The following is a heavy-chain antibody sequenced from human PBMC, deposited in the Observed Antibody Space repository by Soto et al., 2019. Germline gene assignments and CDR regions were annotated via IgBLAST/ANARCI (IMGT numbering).Heavy chain of an antibody. CDR3: AREGRVGGIDY. CDR1: GFTFSIHE. CDR2: ISSIGVAT. D-gene: IGHD6-19*01. V-gene: IGHV3-48*03. J-gene: IGHJ4*02. Sequence: GGSLRLSCAASGFTFSIHEMNWFRQAPVKGLEWVSYISSIGVATYYADSVKGRFTISRDNAKNSLYLQMNSLRAEDTAVYYCAREGRVGGIDYWGQGTPVTVSS.